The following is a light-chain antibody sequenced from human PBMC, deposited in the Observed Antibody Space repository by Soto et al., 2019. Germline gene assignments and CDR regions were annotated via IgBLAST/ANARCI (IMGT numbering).Light chain of an antibody. CDR2: EVR. CDR1: SSDVGGYNS. J-gene: IGLJ3*02. V-gene: IGLV2-14*01. Sequence: QSVLTQPASVSGSPGQSITISCTGTSSDVGGYNSVSWYLQHPGKAPKVLIYEVRNRPSGISNRFSGSKSGNTASLTISGLQADDVGDYYCSSYTTSSTQVFGGGTKVTVL. CDR3: SSYTTSSTQV.